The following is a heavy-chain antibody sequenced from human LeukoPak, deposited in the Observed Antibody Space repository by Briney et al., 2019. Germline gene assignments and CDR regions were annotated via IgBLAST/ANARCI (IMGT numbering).Heavy chain of an antibody. V-gene: IGHV1-18*01. Sequence: ASVKVSCKASGYTFTSYGISWVRQAPGQGLEWMGWISAYNGNTNYAQKLQGRVTMTTDTSTSTAYMELRSLRSEDTAVYYCASSYCSGGSCYSLGYYYYMDVWGKGTTVTVSS. J-gene: IGHJ6*03. CDR1: GYTFTSYG. CDR3: ASSYCSGGSCYSLGYYYYMDV. CDR2: ISAYNGNT. D-gene: IGHD2-15*01.